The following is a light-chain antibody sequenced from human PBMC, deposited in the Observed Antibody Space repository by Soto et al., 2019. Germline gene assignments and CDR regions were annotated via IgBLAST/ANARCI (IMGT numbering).Light chain of an antibody. Sequence: EIVLTHSPGTLSLSPGEIATLSCRASQTVSSTYLAWYQQKPGQAPRLLIYDASSRATGIADRFSGGGSGTDFTLTISGLEPEDFAVYYCQQYTTSSITFGQGTRLEIK. CDR1: QTVSSTY. CDR2: DAS. V-gene: IGKV3-20*01. CDR3: QQYTTSSIT. J-gene: IGKJ5*01.